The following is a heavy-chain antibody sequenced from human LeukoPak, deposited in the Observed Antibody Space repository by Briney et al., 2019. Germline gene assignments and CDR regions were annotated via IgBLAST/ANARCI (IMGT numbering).Heavy chain of an antibody. CDR3: ARRYCSGGSCYVDS. Sequence: GESLRISCKGSGYSFTSYWISWVRQAPGQGLEWMGWINPNSGGTDYAEKFQGRVTMTRDTSIGTAYMELSRLRSDDTAVYYCARRYCSGGSCYVDSWGQGTLVTVSP. D-gene: IGHD2-15*01. V-gene: IGHV1-2*02. CDR1: GYSFTSYW. J-gene: IGHJ4*02. CDR2: INPNSGGT.